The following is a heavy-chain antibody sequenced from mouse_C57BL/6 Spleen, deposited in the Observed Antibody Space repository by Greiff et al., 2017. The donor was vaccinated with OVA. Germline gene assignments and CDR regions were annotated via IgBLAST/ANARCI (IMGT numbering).Heavy chain of an antibody. CDR1: GYTFTSYW. D-gene: IGHD2-5*01. Sequence: QVQLQQPGAELVRPGTSVKLSCKASGYTFTSYWMHWVKQRPGQGLEWIGVIDPSDSYTNYNQKFKGKATLTVDTSSSTAYMQLSSLTSEDSAVYYCARSGGYSNYERFAYWGQGTLVTVSA. V-gene: IGHV1-59*01. CDR2: IDPSDSYT. CDR3: ARSGGYSNYERFAY. J-gene: IGHJ3*01.